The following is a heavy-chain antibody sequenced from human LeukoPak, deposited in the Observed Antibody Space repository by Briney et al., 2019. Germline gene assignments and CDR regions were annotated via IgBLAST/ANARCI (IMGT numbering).Heavy chain of an antibody. J-gene: IGHJ4*02. V-gene: IGHV3-33*01. CDR3: ARDYGDYVGKPKY. CDR2: IWPDGSNK. Sequence: GGSLRLSCAASGFTFSTYGIHWVRQAPGKGLEWVAVIWPDGSNKYYADSVKGRFTISRDNSKNTLYLQMNSLKTEDTAVYYCARDYGDYVGKPKYWGQGTLVTVSS. D-gene: IGHD4-17*01. CDR1: GFTFSTYG.